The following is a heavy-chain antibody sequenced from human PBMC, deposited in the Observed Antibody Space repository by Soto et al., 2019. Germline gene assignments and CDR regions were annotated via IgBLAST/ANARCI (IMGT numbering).Heavy chain of an antibody. J-gene: IGHJ4*02. D-gene: IGHD3-3*01. Sequence: SETRSLTCAVSGGSISSGGYSWSWIRQPPGKGLEWIGYIYHSGSTYYNPSLKSRVTISVDRSKNQFSLTLSSVTAADTAVYYCDRFDWSGYGLTDTPGSFDYWGQGTLVTVSS. CDR2: IYHSGST. CDR1: GGSISSGGYS. V-gene: IGHV4-30-2*01. CDR3: DRFDWSGYGLTDTPGSFDY.